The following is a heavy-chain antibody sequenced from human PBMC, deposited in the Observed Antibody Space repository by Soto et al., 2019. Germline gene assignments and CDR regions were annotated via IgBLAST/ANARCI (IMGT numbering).Heavy chain of an antibody. D-gene: IGHD6-6*01. V-gene: IGHV3-21*01. CDR2: ISSSSSYI. Sequence: GGSLRLSCAASGFTFSSYSMNWIRQAPGKGLEWVSSISSSSSYIYYADSVKGRFTISRDNAKNSLYLQMNSLRAEDTAVYYCARDPYSSSLLYYYYYGMDVWGQGTTVTVSS. CDR1: GFTFSSYS. J-gene: IGHJ6*02. CDR3: ARDPYSSSLLYYYYYGMDV.